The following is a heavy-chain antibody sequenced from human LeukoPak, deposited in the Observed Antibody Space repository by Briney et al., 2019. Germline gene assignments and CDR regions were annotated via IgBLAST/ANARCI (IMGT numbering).Heavy chain of an antibody. CDR3: ANSYGFPNYFDY. J-gene: IGHJ4*02. Sequence: GGSLRLSCAASGFTFSSYGMHWVRQAPGKGLEWVAFIRYDGSNKYYADSVKGRFIISRDNSKNTLYLQMNSLRAEDTAVYYCANSYGFPNYFDYWGQGTLVTVSS. D-gene: IGHD5-18*01. CDR2: IRYDGSNK. V-gene: IGHV3-30*02. CDR1: GFTFSSYG.